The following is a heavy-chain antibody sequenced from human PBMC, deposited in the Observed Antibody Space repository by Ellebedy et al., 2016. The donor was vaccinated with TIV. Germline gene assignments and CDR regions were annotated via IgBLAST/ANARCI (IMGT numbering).Heavy chain of an antibody. V-gene: IGHV5-51*01. J-gene: IGHJ2*01. Sequence: GESLKISCKGSGYRFTNYWIGWVRQMPGKGLEWMGIIYPGNSDTRYSPSFRGQVTISADQSITTAYLQWSSLKASDTAMYYCARMYYHDNSGYPTYWYFDIWGRGTLVTVSS. CDR3: ARMYYHDNSGYPTYWYFDI. CDR1: GYRFTNYW. CDR2: IYPGNSDT. D-gene: IGHD3-22*01.